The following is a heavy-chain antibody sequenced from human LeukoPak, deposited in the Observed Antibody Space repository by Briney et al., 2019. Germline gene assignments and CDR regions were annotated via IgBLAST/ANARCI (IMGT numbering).Heavy chain of an antibody. V-gene: IGHV3-7*01. Sequence: PGGSLRLSCAASGFTLSSHWMSWVRQVPGKGLEWVANIKEDESEQYYVDSVKCRFTISRDNSKNSLYLQMHSLRAEDTAVYYCVRGGFTYSFWGQGTLVTVSS. J-gene: IGHJ4*02. CDR1: GFTLSSHW. CDR3: VRGGFTYSF. D-gene: IGHD5-18*01. CDR2: IKEDESEQ.